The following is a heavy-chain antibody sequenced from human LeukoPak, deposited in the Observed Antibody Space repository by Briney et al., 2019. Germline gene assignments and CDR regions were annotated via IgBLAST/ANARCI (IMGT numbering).Heavy chain of an antibody. D-gene: IGHD6-13*01. J-gene: IGHJ4*02. V-gene: IGHV1-69*04. Sequence: SVKVSCKASGGTSSSYAISWVRQAPGQGLEWMGRIIPIFGIANYAQKFQGRVTITADKSTSTAYMELSSLRSEDTAVYYCARGPSGIAAAGTWDYWGQGTLVTVSS. CDR2: IIPIFGIA. CDR1: GGTSSSYA. CDR3: ARGPSGIAAAGTWDY.